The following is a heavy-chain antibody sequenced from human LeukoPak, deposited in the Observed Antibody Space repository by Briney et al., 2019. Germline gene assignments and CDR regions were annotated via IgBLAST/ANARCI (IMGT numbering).Heavy chain of an antibody. D-gene: IGHD3-16*01. J-gene: IGHJ4*02. CDR1: GFTFSSYW. Sequence: PGGSLRLSCAASGFTFSSYWMSWVRQAPGKGLEWVANIKQDGSEKYYVDSVKGRFTISRDNAKNSLYLQMNSLRAEDTAVYYCAAVLPITYGATPIDYWGQGTLVTVSS. CDR3: AAVLPITYGATPIDY. CDR2: IKQDGSEK. V-gene: IGHV3-7*01.